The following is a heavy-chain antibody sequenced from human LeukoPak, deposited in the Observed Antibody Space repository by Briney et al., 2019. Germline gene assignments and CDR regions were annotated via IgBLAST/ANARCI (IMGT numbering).Heavy chain of an antibody. CDR2: ISVNNGGT. V-gene: IGHV1-18*01. CDR1: GYTFTTCS. Sequence: AASVKVSCKASGYTFTTCSLAWVRQAPGQSLEWMGWISVNNGGTNYAQSFQDRVTLTRDTSTNTAYLELRSLRSDDTAIIYCATATQPRGYFLHWGQGTLVTVSS. CDR3: ATATQPRGYFLH. D-gene: IGHD2-2*01. J-gene: IGHJ1*01.